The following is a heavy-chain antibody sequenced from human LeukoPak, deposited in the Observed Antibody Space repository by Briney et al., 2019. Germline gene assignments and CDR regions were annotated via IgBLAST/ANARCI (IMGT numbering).Heavy chain of an antibody. CDR1: GFTFSSYA. CDR3: AKERGVLRYFDWLLPDFDY. J-gene: IGHJ4*02. D-gene: IGHD3-9*01. CDR2: ISGSGGST. V-gene: IGHV3-23*01. Sequence: TGGSLRLSCAASGFTFSSYAMSWVRQAPGKGLEWVSAISGSGGSTYYADSVKGRFTISRDNSKNTLYLQMNSLRAEDTAVYYCAKERGVLRYFDWLLPDFDYWGQGTLVTVSS.